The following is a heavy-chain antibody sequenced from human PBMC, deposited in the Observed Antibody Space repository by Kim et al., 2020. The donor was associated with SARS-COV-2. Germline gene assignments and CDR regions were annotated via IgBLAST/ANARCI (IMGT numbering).Heavy chain of an antibody. CDR3: AKARARAQYYFDY. Sequence: GGSLRLSCAASGFTFSSYGMHWVRQAPGKGLEWVAVISYDGSNKYYADSVKGRFTISRDNSKNTLYLQMNSLRAEDTAVYYCAKARARAQYYFDYWGQGTLVTVSS. V-gene: IGHV3-30*18. J-gene: IGHJ4*02. D-gene: IGHD5-12*01. CDR2: ISYDGSNK. CDR1: GFTFSSYG.